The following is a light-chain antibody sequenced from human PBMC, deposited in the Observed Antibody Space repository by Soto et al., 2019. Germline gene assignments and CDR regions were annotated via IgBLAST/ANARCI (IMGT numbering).Light chain of an antibody. CDR3: QQYGGVPYT. CDR1: GSISRDY. CDR2: GAS. V-gene: IGKV3-20*01. J-gene: IGKJ2*01. Sequence: IVLTQSPGTLSLSPGQRATLSCRASGSISRDYLAWYQQGLGQAPRLLIYGASSGATGIPDRFSGSGSGTDFTLTISRLEPEDFAIYYCQQYGGVPYTFGQGTKLEIK.